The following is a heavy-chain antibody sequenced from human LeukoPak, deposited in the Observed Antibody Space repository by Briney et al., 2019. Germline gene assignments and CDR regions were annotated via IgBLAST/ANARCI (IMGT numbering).Heavy chain of an antibody. J-gene: IGHJ6*03. V-gene: IGHV4-39*07. CDR3: ARGYYMDV. Sequence: SETLSLTCTVSGGSISSSSRYWGWIRQPPGKGLEWIGEINHSGSTNYNPSLKSRVTISVDTSKNQFSLKLSSVTAADTAVYYCARGYYMDVWGKGTTVTVSS. CDR1: GGSISSSSRY. CDR2: INHSGST.